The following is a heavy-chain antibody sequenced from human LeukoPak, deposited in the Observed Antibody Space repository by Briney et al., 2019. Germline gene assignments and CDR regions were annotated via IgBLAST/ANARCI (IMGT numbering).Heavy chain of an antibody. CDR3: ARDLSMCTSCPNWFDP. J-gene: IGHJ5*02. CDR2: INHSGST. V-gene: IGHV4-34*01. D-gene: IGHD2-2*01. Sequence: PSETLSLTCAVYGGSFSGYYWSWIRQPPGKGLEWIGEINHSGSTNYNPSLKSRVTISVDTSKNQISLKLSSVTAADTAVYYCARDLSMCTSCPNWFDPWGQGTLVTVSS. CDR1: GGSFSGYY.